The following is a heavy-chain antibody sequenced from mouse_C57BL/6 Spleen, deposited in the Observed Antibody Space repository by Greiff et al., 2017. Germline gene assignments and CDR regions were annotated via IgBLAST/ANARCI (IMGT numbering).Heavy chain of an antibody. V-gene: IGHV1-74*01. CDR1: GYTFTSYW. CDR3: AIDSGTY. Sequence: QVQLKQPGAELVKPGASVKVSCKASGYTFTSYWMHWVKQRPGQGLEWIGRIHPSDSDTNYNQKFKGKATLTLDKSSSTAYMQLSSLTSEVVAVYYCAIDSGTYWCQGTTLTVCS. CDR2: IHPSDSDT. J-gene: IGHJ2*01. D-gene: IGHD3-1*01.